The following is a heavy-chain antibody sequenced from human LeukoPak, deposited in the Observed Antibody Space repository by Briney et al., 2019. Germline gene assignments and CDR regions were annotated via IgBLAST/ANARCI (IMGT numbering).Heavy chain of an antibody. CDR3: ASDSSGYYRAGDY. D-gene: IGHD3-22*01. Sequence: PGGSLRLSCAASGFTFDDYGMSWVRQAPGKGLEWVSGINWNAGSTGYADSVKGRFTISRDNAKNSLYLQMNSLRAEDTAVYYCASDSSGYYRAGDYWGQGTLVTVSS. J-gene: IGHJ4*02. V-gene: IGHV3-20*04. CDR2: INWNAGST. CDR1: GFTFDDYG.